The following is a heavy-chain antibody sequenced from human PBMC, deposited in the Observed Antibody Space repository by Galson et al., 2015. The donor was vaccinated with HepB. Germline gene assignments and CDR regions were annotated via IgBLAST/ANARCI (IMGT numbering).Heavy chain of an antibody. CDR2: IIPILGIA. CDR3: ARVEYCSSTSCPDYYYYGMDV. V-gene: IGHV1-69*02. Sequence: SVKVSCKASGGTFSSYTISWVRQAPGQGLEWMGRIIPILGIANYAQKFQGRVTITADKSTSTAYMELSSLRSEDTAVYYCARVEYCSSTSCPDYYYYGMDVWGQGTTVTVSS. J-gene: IGHJ6*02. CDR1: GGTFSSYT. D-gene: IGHD2-2*01.